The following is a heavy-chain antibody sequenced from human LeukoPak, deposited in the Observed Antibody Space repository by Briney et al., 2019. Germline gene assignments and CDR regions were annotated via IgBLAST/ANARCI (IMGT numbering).Heavy chain of an antibody. Sequence: PSGGSLRLSCAASGFTFSSCAMSWVRQAPGKGLEWVSVISGGGGGTYYADSVKGRFTISRDNSKNTLYLQLNSLRAEDTAIYYCAKDNVVVTSTPAFEDWGQGTLVTVSS. CDR3: AKDNVVVTSTPAFED. CDR2: ISGGGGGT. J-gene: IGHJ4*02. CDR1: GFTFSSCA. D-gene: IGHD2-21*02. V-gene: IGHV3-23*01.